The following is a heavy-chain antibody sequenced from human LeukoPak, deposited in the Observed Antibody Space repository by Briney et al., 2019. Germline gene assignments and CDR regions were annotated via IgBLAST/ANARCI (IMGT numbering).Heavy chain of an antibody. D-gene: IGHD3-3*01. J-gene: IGHJ5*02. Sequence: SETLSLTCTVSGGSISSGSYYWSWIRQPAGKGLEWIGRIYTSGSTNYNPSLKSRVTISVDTSNNQFSLKLSSVTAEDTAVYYCAREYYDFWSGEVPGSFDPWGQGTLVTVSS. V-gene: IGHV4-61*02. CDR2: IYTSGST. CDR3: AREYYDFWSGEVPGSFDP. CDR1: GGSISSGSYY.